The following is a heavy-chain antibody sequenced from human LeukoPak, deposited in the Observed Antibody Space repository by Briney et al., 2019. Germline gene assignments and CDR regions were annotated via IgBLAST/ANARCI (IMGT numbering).Heavy chain of an antibody. D-gene: IGHD2-8*01. J-gene: IGHJ4*02. CDR2: INPNSGGT. CDR1: GYTFTGYY. Sequence: ASVKVSCKASGYTFTGYYMHWVRQAPGQGLEWMGWINPNSGGTNYAQKFQGRVTMTRDTSISTAYMELSRLRSDDTAVYYCARDPAPRAPMIVPSFDYWGQGTLVTVSS. CDR3: ARDPAPRAPMIVPSFDY. V-gene: IGHV1-2*02.